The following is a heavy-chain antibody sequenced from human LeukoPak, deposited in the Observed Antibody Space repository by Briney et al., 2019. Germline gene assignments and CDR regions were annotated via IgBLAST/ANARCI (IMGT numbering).Heavy chain of an antibody. CDR2: IIRSGSSI. Sequence: SGGSLRLSCAASGFTFSSYEMNWVRQAPGKGLEWVSYIIRSGSSIYYADSVKGRFTISRDNAKNSLYLQMNILRAEDTAVYYCAKGPTMKMDVWGKGTTVTVSS. J-gene: IGHJ6*04. CDR1: GFTFSSYE. V-gene: IGHV3-48*03. CDR3: AKGPTMKMDV. D-gene: IGHD3-22*01.